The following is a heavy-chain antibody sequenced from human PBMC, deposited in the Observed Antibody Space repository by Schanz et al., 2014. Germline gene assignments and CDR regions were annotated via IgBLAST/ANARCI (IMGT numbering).Heavy chain of an antibody. CDR2: ISYSGST. Sequence: QVQLQESGPGLVKPSQTLSLTCTVSGGSVSSGGDYWSRIRQHPGKGLEWIGFISYSGSTYYNPSLKSRVTISVDTSKNQFSLNLSSATAADTAVYYCARDRGHGDLPGDIWGQGTMXTVSS. J-gene: IGHJ3*02. CDR3: ARDRGHGDLPGDI. CDR1: GGSVSSGGDY. V-gene: IGHV4-31*03. D-gene: IGHD4-17*01.